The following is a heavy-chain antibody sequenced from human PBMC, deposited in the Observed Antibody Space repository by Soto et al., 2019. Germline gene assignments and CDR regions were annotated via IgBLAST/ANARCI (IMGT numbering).Heavy chain of an antibody. CDR2: IYYSGST. J-gene: IGHJ6*03. Sequence: SETLSLTCTVSGGSISSSSYYWGWIRQPPGKGLEWIGSIYYSGSTYYNPSLKSRVTISVDTSKNQFSLKLSSVTAADTAVYYCARHIKPRGVPYYYYYMDVWGKGTTVTVSS. V-gene: IGHV4-39*01. CDR3: ARHIKPRGVPYYYYYMDV. CDR1: GGSISSSSYY. D-gene: IGHD3-10*01.